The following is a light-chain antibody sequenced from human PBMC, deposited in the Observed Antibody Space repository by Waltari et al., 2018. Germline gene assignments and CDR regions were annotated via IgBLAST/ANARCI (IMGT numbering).Light chain of an antibody. CDR1: STDLASYNL. V-gene: IGLV2-23*01. Sequence: QSALSQPASVSGSPGQSLTITCTGASTDLASYNLVAWYQHHPNRAPKLIIYEATKRPSGISHRCSGAKSGATAYLRISGLQADDEADYYCCSYTGSSTSYGCGGGTKVTVL. CDR3: CSYTGSSTSYG. CDR2: EAT. J-gene: IGLJ1*01.